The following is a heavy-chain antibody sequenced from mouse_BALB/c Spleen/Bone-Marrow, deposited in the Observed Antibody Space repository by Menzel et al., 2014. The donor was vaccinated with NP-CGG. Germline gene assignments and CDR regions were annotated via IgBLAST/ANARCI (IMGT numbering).Heavy chain of an antibody. D-gene: IGHD3-2*01. CDR1: GYTFTSYD. J-gene: IGHJ3*01. CDR2: IYPGDGST. V-gene: IGHV1S56*01. Sequence: VQLVESGPELVKPGALVEISCKASGYTFTSYDINWVKQRPGQGLEWIGWIYPGDGSTKYNEKFKGKATLTADKSSSTAYMQLSSLTSENSAVYFCARSGDSSGYGFAYWGQGTLVTVSA. CDR3: ARSGDSSGYGFAY.